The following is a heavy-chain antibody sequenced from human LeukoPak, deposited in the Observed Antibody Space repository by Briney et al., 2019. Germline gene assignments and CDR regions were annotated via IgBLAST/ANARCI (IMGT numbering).Heavy chain of an antibody. CDR2: INHSGST. CDR1: GGSFSGYY. V-gene: IGHV4-34*01. CDR3: ARRGTVSSYYYYGMDV. D-gene: IGHD4-17*01. J-gene: IGHJ6*02. Sequence: PSETLSLTCAVYGGSFSGYYWSWIRQPPGKGLEWIGEINHSGSTNYNPSLKSRVTISVDTSKNQFSLKLSSVTAADTAVYYCARRGTVSSYYYYGMDVWGQGTTVTVSS.